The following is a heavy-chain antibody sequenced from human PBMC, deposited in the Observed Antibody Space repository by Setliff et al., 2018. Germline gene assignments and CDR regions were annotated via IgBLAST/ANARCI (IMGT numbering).Heavy chain of an antibody. CDR1: GYTFTSYW. CDR2: IHPDDSDT. J-gene: IGHJ6*03. Sequence: PGESLKISCKVSGYTFTSYWIGWVRQAPGEGLEWMGVIHPDDSDTRYSPSFQGQVTISVDKSTNTAHLQWSRLKASDTATYYCARLAVRNTVYYYFTDVWGKGTSVTVSS. CDR3: ARLAVRNTVYYYFTDV. V-gene: IGHV5-51*01. D-gene: IGHD2-2*02.